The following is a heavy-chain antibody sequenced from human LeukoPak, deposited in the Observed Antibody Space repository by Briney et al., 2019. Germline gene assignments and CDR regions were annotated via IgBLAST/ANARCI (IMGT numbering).Heavy chain of an antibody. Sequence: PGGSLRLSCAGSGFTFSREVMHWVRQAPGKGLEHVSTITDSGNRTHYADSVKGRFTISRDNSKGTLFLQMDSLRAEDTAIYYCVRDYLATFSFDYWGQGTLVTVSS. V-gene: IGHV3-64*02. CDR1: GFTFSREV. J-gene: IGHJ4*02. CDR2: ITDSGNRT. D-gene: IGHD3-16*02. CDR3: VRDYLATFSFDY.